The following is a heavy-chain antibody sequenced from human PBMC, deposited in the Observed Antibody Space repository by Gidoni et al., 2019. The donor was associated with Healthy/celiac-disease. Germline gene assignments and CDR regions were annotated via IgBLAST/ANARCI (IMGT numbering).Heavy chain of an antibody. CDR3: ARQAPGDGYKFDY. CDR2: IYPGDSDT. Sequence: EVQLVQSGAAVKKPGEPRKSSCKGSGYSITSYWIGWVRPMPGKGREWMVIIYPGDSDTRYSPSFQGQVTISADKSISTAYLQWSSLKASDTAMYYCARQAPGDGYKFDYWGQGTLVTVSS. D-gene: IGHD5-12*01. CDR1: GYSITSYW. J-gene: IGHJ4*02. V-gene: IGHV5-51*01.